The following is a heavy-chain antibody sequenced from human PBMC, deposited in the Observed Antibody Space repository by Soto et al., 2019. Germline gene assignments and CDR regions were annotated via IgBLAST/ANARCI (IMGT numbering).Heavy chain of an antibody. D-gene: IGHD3-10*01. V-gene: IGHV4-61*08. Sequence: QVQLQESGPGLVKSSETLSLTCSVSGGSVNSGDYYWTWIRQPPGKGLEWIGYIYYSGNTNSNHSLKSRVTMSLDTSKNQFDLKLTSVTAADTSVYFCAREGVSSVGFDYWGQGTLVTVSS. CDR1: GGSVNSGDYY. CDR2: IYYSGNT. J-gene: IGHJ4*02. CDR3: AREGVSSVGFDY.